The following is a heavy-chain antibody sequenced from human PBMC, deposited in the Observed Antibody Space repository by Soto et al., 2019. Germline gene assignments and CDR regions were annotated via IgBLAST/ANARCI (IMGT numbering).Heavy chain of an antibody. CDR2: MHYSGNT. D-gene: IGHD6-13*01. J-gene: IGHJ6*02. V-gene: IGHV4-39*01. CDR3: ARHVGGLYSSTWPPYGLDV. CDR1: GASTTTNYY. Sequence: SSETLSLTCTVSGASTTTNYYWGWIRQPPGKGLEWIASMHYSGNTNYSPSLKGRVNVSVDTSKNQFSLKLKSVTAADTAVYHCARHVGGLYSSTWPPYGLDVWGQGTTVTVSS.